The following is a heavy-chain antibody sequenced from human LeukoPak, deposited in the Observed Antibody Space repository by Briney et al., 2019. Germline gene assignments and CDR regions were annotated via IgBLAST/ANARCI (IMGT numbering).Heavy chain of an antibody. J-gene: IGHJ4*02. D-gene: IGHD6-19*01. CDR1: GFTFSSYA. V-gene: IGHV3-23*01. CDR2: ISGSGGST. CDR3: ATAKDSSGWYRGYYYFDY. Sequence: GGSLRLSCAASGFTFSSYAMSWVRQAPGKGLEWVSAISGSGGSTYYADSVKGRFTISRDNSKNTLYLQMNSLRAEDTAVYYCATAKDSSGWYRGYYYFDYWGQGTLVTVSS.